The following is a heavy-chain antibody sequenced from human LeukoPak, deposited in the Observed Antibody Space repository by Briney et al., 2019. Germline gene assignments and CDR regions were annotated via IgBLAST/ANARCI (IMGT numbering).Heavy chain of an antibody. CDR3: ARDYGAGYNYGAFDC. V-gene: IGHV1-69*13. CDR1: GGTFSSCA. J-gene: IGHJ4*02. D-gene: IGHD5-24*01. Sequence: SVKVSCKASGGTFSSCAISWVRQAPGQGLEWMGGIIPIFGTANYAQKFQGRVTITADESTSTAYMELSSLRSEDTAVYYCARDYGAGYNYGAFDCWGQGTLVTVSS. CDR2: IIPIFGTA.